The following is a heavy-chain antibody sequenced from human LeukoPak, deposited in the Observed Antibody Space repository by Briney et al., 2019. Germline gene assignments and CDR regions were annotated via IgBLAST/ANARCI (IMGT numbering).Heavy chain of an antibody. CDR3: ARGPPSSSSGSFYY. CDR1: GGTFSSYA. Sequence: ASVKVSCKASGGTFSSYAISWVRQAPGQGLEWMGGIIPIFGTANYAQKFQGRVTITADESTSTAYMELSSLRAEDTAVYYCARGPPSSSSGSFYYWGQGTLVTVSS. CDR2: IIPIFGTA. D-gene: IGHD3-10*01. J-gene: IGHJ4*02. V-gene: IGHV1-69*13.